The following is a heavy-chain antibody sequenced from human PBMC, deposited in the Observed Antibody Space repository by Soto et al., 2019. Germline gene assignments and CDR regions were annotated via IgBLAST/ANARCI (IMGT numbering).Heavy chain of an antibody. CDR2: INHSGST. D-gene: IGHD2-2*01. V-gene: IGHV4-34*01. CDR3: ARGQDCSSTSCYGNWFDP. J-gene: IGHJ5*02. Sequence: SETLSLTCAVYGGSFSGYYWSWIRQPPGEGLEWIGEINHSGSTNYNPSLKSRVTISVDTSKNQFSLKLSSVTAADTAVYYCARGQDCSSTSCYGNWFDPWGQGTLVTVSS. CDR1: GGSFSGYY.